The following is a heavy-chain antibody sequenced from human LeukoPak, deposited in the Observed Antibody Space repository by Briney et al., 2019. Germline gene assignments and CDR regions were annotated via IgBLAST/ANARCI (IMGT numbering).Heavy chain of an antibody. CDR2: INHSGST. D-gene: IGHD6-13*01. Sequence: SEILSLTCAVYGGSFSGYYWSWIRQPPGKGLEWIGEINHSGSTNYNPSLKSRVTISVDTSKNQFSLKLSSVTAADTAVYYCARVHRSSSWYRDFDYWGQGTLVTVSS. V-gene: IGHV4-34*01. CDR1: GGSFSGYY. J-gene: IGHJ4*02. CDR3: ARVHRSSSWYRDFDY.